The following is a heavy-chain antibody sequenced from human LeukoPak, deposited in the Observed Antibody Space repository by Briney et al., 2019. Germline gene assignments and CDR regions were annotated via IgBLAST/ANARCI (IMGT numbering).Heavy chain of an antibody. J-gene: IGHJ4*02. Sequence: QPGGSLRLSCAASGFTFSNYWMSWVRQAPGKGLEWVANINQTGSEKYYVDSVKGRFTISRDNAKNSLFLQMNSLRAEDTAVYYCAGEESSAWSHWGQGTLVTVSS. CDR1: GFTFSNYW. V-gene: IGHV3-7*01. CDR2: INQTGSEK. CDR3: AGEESSAWSH. D-gene: IGHD6-19*01.